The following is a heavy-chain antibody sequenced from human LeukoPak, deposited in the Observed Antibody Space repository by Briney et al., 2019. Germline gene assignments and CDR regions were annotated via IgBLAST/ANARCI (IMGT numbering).Heavy chain of an antibody. CDR3: ARIPYGSGGAQYDHFDY. J-gene: IGHJ4*02. CDR1: GGSFSGYY. CDR2: INHSGST. Sequence: SETLSLTCAVYGGSFSGYYWSWIRQPPGKGLEWIGEINHSGSTNYNPSLKSRVTISVDTSKNQFSLKLSSVTAADTAVYYCARIPYGSGGAQYDHFDYWGQGTLVTVSS. V-gene: IGHV4-34*01. D-gene: IGHD3-10*01.